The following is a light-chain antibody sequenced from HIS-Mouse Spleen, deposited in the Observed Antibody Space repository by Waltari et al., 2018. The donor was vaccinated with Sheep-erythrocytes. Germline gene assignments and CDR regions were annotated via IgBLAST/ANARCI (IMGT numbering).Light chain of an antibody. J-gene: IGKJ3*01. CDR2: GAS. V-gene: IGKV3-20*01. CDR1: QSVSSSY. Sequence: EIVLTQSPGTLSLSPGERATLSFSASQSVSSSYLAWYQQKPGQAPRLLIYGASSRATGITDRFSGSGSVTDFTLTISRLEPEDFAVYYCQQYGSSPLFTFGPGTKVDIK. CDR3: QQYGSSPLFT.